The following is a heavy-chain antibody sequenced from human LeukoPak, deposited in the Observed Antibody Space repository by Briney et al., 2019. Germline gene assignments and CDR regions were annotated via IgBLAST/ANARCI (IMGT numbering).Heavy chain of an antibody. CDR1: GGSISSSSYY. CDR2: IYYSGST. J-gene: IGHJ4*02. Sequence: SETLSLTCTVSGGSISSSSYYWGWIRQPPGKGLEWIGSIYYSGSTYYNPSLKSRVTISVDTSKNQFSLKLSSVTAADTAVYYCARGLAAARRALFSGCQFDYWGQGTLVTVSS. V-gene: IGHV4-39*01. CDR3: ARGLAAARRALFSGCQFDY. D-gene: IGHD6-6*01.